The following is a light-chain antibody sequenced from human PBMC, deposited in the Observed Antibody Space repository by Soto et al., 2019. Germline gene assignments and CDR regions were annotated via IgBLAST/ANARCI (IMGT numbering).Light chain of an antibody. CDR1: XXVRDY. CDR2: GAS. CDR3: QQYDTSPYS. Sequence: SPDTLSLSPXXXXTLSXXXXXXVRDYVAWHQQQPGQAPRLLVFGASTRASGVPDRFSGSGSGTYFTLTINRLEPDDFAVYYCQQYDTSPYSFGQGTKLEIK. V-gene: IGKV3-20*01. J-gene: IGKJ2*01.